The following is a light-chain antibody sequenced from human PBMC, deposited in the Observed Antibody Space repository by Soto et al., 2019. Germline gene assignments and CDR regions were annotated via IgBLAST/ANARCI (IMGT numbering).Light chain of an antibody. CDR3: QQTGST. CDR2: AAS. V-gene: IGKV1-39*01. CDR1: QSISSY. J-gene: IGKJ3*01. Sequence: DIQMTQSPSSLSASVGDRDTITCRASQSISSYLNWYQQKPGKAPKLLIYAASSLQSGVPSRFSGSGSGTDFTLTISSLQPEDFATYYCQQTGSTFGPGTKVDIK.